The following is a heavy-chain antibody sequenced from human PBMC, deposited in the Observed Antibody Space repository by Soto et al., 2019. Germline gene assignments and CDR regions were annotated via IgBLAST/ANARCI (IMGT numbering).Heavy chain of an antibody. V-gene: IGHV4-30-4*08. CDR3: ARGAAAVGGMDV. D-gene: IGHD6-13*01. Sequence: QVQLQESGPGLVKPSQTLSLTCTVSRGSISSGDYYWSWIRQSPGKGLEWIGYIYYSGSIYYNPSLESRVIISVDTSRNRFSLRLSSVTAADTALYYCARGAAAVGGMDVWGQGTTVTVSS. CDR1: RGSISSGDYY. J-gene: IGHJ6*02. CDR2: IYYSGSI.